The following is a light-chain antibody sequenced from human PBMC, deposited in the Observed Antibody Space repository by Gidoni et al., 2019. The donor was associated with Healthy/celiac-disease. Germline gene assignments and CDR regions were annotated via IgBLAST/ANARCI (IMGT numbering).Light chain of an antibody. CDR2: DAS. J-gene: IGKJ4*01. V-gene: IGKV3-11*01. Sequence: EIVLTQSPATLSLSPGERATLSCRASQSVCSYLAWYQQKPGQAPRLLIYDASNRATGIPARFSGSGSGTDFTLTISSLEPEDFAVYYCQQRSNWPRKLTFGGGTKVEIK. CDR1: QSVCSY. CDR3: QQRSNWPRKLT.